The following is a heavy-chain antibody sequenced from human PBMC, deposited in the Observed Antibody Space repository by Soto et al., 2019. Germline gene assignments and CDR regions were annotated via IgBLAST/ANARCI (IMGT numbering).Heavy chain of an antibody. Sequence: PGRSLRLSCAASGFTFSSNWMHWVRQGPGKGLVWVSRIDNDGSSRDYADSVKGRFTISRDNAKNTLYLEMSSLRAEDTAVYYCATGSGWYSPDYWGQGTLVTVSS. CDR2: IDNDGSSR. CDR1: GFTFSSNW. J-gene: IGHJ4*02. D-gene: IGHD6-19*01. V-gene: IGHV3-74*01. CDR3: ATGSGWYSPDY.